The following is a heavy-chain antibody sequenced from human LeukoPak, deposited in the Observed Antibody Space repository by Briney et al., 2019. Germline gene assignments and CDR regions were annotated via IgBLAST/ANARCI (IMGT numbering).Heavy chain of an antibody. J-gene: IGHJ4*02. CDR2: INQDGSEK. V-gene: IGHV3-7*01. CDR1: GFTFSASW. Sequence: GGSLRLSCAASGFTFSASWMTWVRQAPGKGLEWVTNINQDGSEKYYVDSVKGRFTIYRDNARNALYVQMNSLRTEDTAVYYCARGDRGFDYWGQGTLVTVSS. CDR3: ARGDRGFDY.